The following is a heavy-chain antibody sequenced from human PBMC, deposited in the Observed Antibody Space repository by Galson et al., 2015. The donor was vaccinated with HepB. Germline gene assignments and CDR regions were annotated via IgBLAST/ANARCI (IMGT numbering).Heavy chain of an antibody. Sequence: SLRLSCAASGFTFSSYGMHWVRQAPGKGLEWVAVISYDGSNKYYADSVKGRFTISRDNSKNTLYLQTNSLRAEDTAVYYCAKDGGYCSGGSCSCCYFDYWGQGTLVTVSS. CDR1: GFTFSSYG. CDR2: ISYDGSNK. CDR3: AKDGGYCSGGSCSCCYFDY. J-gene: IGHJ4*02. D-gene: IGHD2-15*01. V-gene: IGHV3-30*18.